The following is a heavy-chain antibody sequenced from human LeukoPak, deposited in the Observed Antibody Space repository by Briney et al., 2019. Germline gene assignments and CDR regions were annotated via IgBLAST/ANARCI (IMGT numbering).Heavy chain of an antibody. Sequence: PGGSLRLSCAASGFTFSSYGMSWVRQAPGKGLEWVSAISGSGGSTYYADPVKGRFTISRDNSKNTLYLQMNSLRAEDTAVYYCAKGGNYDSSGYYSYYFDYWGQGTLVTVSS. CDR1: GFTFSSYG. D-gene: IGHD3-22*01. CDR3: AKGGNYDSSGYYSYYFDY. J-gene: IGHJ4*02. V-gene: IGHV3-23*01. CDR2: ISGSGGST.